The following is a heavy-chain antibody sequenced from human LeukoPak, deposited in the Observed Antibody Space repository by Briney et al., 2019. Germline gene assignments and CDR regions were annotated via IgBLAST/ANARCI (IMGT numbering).Heavy chain of an antibody. J-gene: IGHJ4*02. CDR3: ARALGYCSSTSCPPRYFDY. Sequence: SVKVSCKASGGTFSSYAISWVRQAPGQGLEWMGGIIPIFGTANYAQKFQGRVTITTDESTSTAYMELSSLRSEDTAVYYCARALGYCSSTSCPPRYFDYWGQGTLVTVSS. CDR2: IIPIFGTA. V-gene: IGHV1-69*05. D-gene: IGHD2-2*01. CDR1: GGTFSSYA.